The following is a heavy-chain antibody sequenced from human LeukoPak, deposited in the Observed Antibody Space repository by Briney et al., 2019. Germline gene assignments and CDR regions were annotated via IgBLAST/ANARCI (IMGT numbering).Heavy chain of an antibody. D-gene: IGHD5-12*01. J-gene: IGHJ6*04. Sequence: PSETLSLTCTVSGGSISSYYWSWIRQPPGKGLEWIGYIYYSGSTNYNPSLKSRVTISVDTSKNQFSLKLSSVTAADTAVYYCARVEWATIHYGMDVWGKGTTVTVSS. CDR3: ARVEWATIHYGMDV. V-gene: IGHV4-59*01. CDR1: GGSISSYY. CDR2: IYYSGST.